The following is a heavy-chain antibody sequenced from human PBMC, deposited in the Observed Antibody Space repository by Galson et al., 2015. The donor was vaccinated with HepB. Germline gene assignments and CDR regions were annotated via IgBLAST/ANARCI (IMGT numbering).Heavy chain of an antibody. Sequence: SLRLSCAASGITFSSYGMSWVRQAPGKGLEWVSAISGSGSSIYYTDSVKGRFTISRDNAKNTLYLQMNSLRAEDTAVYYCAIHPRKGPGRVEYFHNWGQGTLVTVSS. CDR2: ISGSGSSI. V-gene: IGHV3-23*01. CDR3: AIHPRKGPGRVEYFHN. J-gene: IGHJ1*01. CDR1: GITFSSYG. D-gene: IGHD1-14*01.